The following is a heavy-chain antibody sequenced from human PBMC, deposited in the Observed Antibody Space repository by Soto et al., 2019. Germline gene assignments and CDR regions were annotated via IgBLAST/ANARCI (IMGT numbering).Heavy chain of an antibody. D-gene: IGHD3-22*01. CDR1: GGSISSGGYY. CDR2: IYYSGST. V-gene: IGHV4-31*03. J-gene: IGHJ4*02. Sequence: QVQLQESGPGLVKPSQTLSLTCSVSGGSISSGGYYWSWIRQHPGKGLEWIGYIYYSGSTYYNPSLKSRVTISVDTSKNQFSLKLISVTAADTAVYYCARLNYDSSGYYYFNSWGQGTLVTVSS. CDR3: ARLNYDSSGYYYFNS.